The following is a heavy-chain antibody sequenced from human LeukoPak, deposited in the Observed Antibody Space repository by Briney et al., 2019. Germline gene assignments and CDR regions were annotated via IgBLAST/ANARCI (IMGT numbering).Heavy chain of an antibody. CDR3: AKSYCSGGSCYSGEYYYYMDV. CDR2: ISGSGGSA. CDR1: GFIFSSYA. D-gene: IGHD2-15*01. Sequence: GGSLRLSCAASGFIFSSYAMSWVRQAPGKGLEWVSVISGSGGSAFYADSVKGRFTISRDSSKNTLYLQMNSLRAEDTAVYHCAKSYCSGGSCYSGEYYYYMDVWGKGTTVTVSS. J-gene: IGHJ6*03. V-gene: IGHV3-23*01.